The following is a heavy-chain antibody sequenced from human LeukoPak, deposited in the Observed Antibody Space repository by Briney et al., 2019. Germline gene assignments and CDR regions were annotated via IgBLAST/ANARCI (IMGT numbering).Heavy chain of an antibody. J-gene: IGHJ6*03. Sequence: GGSLRLSCAASGFTFSSYGMHWVRQAPGKGLEWVAVIWYDGSNKYYADSVKGRFTISRDNPKNTLYLQMNSLRAEDTAVYYCAKGFWFGASGPDCMDVWGKGTTVTVSS. CDR1: GFTFSSYG. V-gene: IGHV3-33*06. CDR3: AKGFWFGASGPDCMDV. D-gene: IGHD3-10*01. CDR2: IWYDGSNK.